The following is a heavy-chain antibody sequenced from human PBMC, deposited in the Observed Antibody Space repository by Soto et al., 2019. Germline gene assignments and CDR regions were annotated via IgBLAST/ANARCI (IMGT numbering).Heavy chain of an antibody. Sequence: EVQLVESGGGLVQPGRSLRLSCAASGFTFSSFWMHWVRQAPGKGLEWVSRASPDGTSTSYADSVKGRFTISRDNAKNTLFMQMNSLRAEDTAVYYCTRHGSGDYFLFDP. CDR3: TRHGSGDYFLFDP. J-gene: IGHJ5*02. CDR1: GFTFSSFW. CDR2: ASPDGTST. V-gene: IGHV3-74*01. D-gene: IGHD4-17*01.